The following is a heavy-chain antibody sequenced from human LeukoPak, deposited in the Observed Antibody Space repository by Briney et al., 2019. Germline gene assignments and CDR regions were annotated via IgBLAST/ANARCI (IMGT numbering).Heavy chain of an antibody. V-gene: IGHV4-61*03. CDR1: GGSVSYGNYY. J-gene: IGHJ4*02. CDR3: ARGGLSSGYYSAFDY. CDR2: IHYTGST. Sequence: SETLSLTCTVSGGSVSYGNYYWTWIRQPPGKGLEWIGSIHYTGSTNYNPSLKSRVNISVDKSKNNFSLKLSSVTAADTAVYYCARGGLSSGYYSAFDYWGQGTLVTVSS. D-gene: IGHD3-22*01.